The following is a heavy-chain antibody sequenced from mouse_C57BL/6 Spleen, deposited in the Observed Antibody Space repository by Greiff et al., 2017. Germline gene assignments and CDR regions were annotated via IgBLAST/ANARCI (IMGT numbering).Heavy chain of an antibody. J-gene: IGHJ2*01. CDR3: TRSGGYFDY. V-gene: IGHV1-15*01. CDR2: IDPETGGT. CDR1: GYTFTDYE. D-gene: IGHD3-1*01. Sequence: VQGVESGAELVRPGASVTLSCKASGYTFTDYEMHWVKQTPVHGLEWIGAIDPETGGTAYNQKFKGKAILTADKSSSTAYMELRSLTSEDSAVYYCTRSGGYFDYWGQGTTLTVSS.